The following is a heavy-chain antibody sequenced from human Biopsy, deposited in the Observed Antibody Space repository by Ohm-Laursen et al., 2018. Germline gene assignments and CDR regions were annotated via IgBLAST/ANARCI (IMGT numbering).Heavy chain of an antibody. V-gene: IGHV4-4*07. J-gene: IGHJ5*02. Sequence: TLSLTCTVSGGSLSSYSWSWIRQPAGKGLEWIGQIYTSGIINYNPSLKSRVTMSVDTSKNKFPLRVSPVTAADTAVYYCARDRDRRGWFDPGGQGTLVTVSS. CDR1: GGSLSSYS. CDR2: IYTSGII. D-gene: IGHD1-14*01. CDR3: ARDRDRRGWFDP.